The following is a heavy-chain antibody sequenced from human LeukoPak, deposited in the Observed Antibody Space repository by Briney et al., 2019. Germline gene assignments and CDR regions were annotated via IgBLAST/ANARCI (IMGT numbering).Heavy chain of an antibody. CDR1: GGTFSSYA. J-gene: IGHJ4*02. V-gene: IGHV1-69*06. CDR3: ARGRSGVDRPAFDY. Sequence: SVKVSCKASGGTFSSYAISWVRQAPVQGLDWMGRIIPIFGTANYAQKFQGRVTITADKSTSTAYMELSSLRSEDTAVYYCARGRSGVDRPAFDYWGQGTLVTVSS. CDR2: IIPIFGTA. D-gene: IGHD1-26*01.